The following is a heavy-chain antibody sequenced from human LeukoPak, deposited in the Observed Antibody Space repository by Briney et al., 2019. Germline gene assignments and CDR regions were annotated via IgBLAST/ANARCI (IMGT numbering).Heavy chain of an antibody. J-gene: IGHJ5*02. Sequence: SETLSLTCTVSGDSISSGGYYWSWIRQHPGKGLEWIGYIYYSGSTNYNPSLKSRVTISVDTSKNQFSLKLSSVTAADTAVYYCARVGLTIPPGWFDPWGQGTLVTVSS. CDR2: IYYSGST. V-gene: IGHV4-61*08. CDR3: ARVGLTIPPGWFDP. CDR1: GDSISSGGYY. D-gene: IGHD3-3*01.